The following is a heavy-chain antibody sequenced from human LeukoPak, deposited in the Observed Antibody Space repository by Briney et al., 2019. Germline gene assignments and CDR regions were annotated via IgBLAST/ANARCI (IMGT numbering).Heavy chain of an antibody. V-gene: IGHV4-59*08. Sequence: SETLSLTCTVSGGSIGSYYWSWIRQPPGKGLEWIGYIYYSGSTNYNPSLKSRVTISVDTSKNQFSLKLSSVTAADTAVYYCARHPHGRAARTYYFDYWGQGTLVTVSS. CDR3: ARHPHGRAARTYYFDY. CDR2: IYYSGST. D-gene: IGHD6-6*01. CDR1: GGSIGSYY. J-gene: IGHJ4*02.